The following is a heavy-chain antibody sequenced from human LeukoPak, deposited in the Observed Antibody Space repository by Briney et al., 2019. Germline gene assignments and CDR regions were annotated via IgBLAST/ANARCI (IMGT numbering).Heavy chain of an antibody. J-gene: IGHJ4*02. CDR3: ARGVEPLAANTLAY. D-gene: IGHD1-14*01. Sequence: PGGSLRLSCAASGFTVITNDMTWVRQAPGKGLEWVSVIYSDSNTKYADSVQGRFTISRDNSKNTLYLEMNSLSPDDTAGYSCARGVEPLAANTLAYWGQGTLVTVSS. CDR2: IYSDSNT. V-gene: IGHV3-53*01. CDR1: GFTVITND.